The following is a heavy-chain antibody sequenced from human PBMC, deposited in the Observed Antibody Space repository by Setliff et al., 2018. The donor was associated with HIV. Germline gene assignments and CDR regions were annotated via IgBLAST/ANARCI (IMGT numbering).Heavy chain of an antibody. D-gene: IGHD3-3*01. V-gene: IGHV4-31*03. Sequence: TLSLTCTASGGSISSGTYYWSWIRQHPGKGLEWIGYIYYSGSTYYNPSLKSRVTISVDTSRNQFSLKLSSVTAADTAVYYCARDRSDYYNLPGYFDHWGQGTPVTVSS. CDR1: GGSISSGTYY. CDR3: ARDRSDYYNLPGYFDH. J-gene: IGHJ4*02. CDR2: IYYSGST.